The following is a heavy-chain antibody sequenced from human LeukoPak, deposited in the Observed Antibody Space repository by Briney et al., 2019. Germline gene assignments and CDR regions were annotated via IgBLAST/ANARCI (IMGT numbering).Heavy chain of an antibody. D-gene: IGHD2-15*01. CDR2: ISAYNGNT. V-gene: IGHV1-18*01. CDR1: GYTFTSYG. CDR3: AKEDCSGGSCYSRALGAFDI. Sequence: ASVKVSCKASGYTFTSYGISWVRQAPGQGLEWMGWISAYNGNTNYAQKLQGRVTMTTDTSTSTAYMELRSLRSDDTAVYYCAKEDCSGGSCYSRALGAFDIWGQGTMVTVSS. J-gene: IGHJ3*02.